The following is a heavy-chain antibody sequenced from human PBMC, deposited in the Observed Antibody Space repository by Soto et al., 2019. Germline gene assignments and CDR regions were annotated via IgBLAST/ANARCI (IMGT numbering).Heavy chain of an antibody. J-gene: IGHJ5*02. CDR3: ARGQRFADWFDP. CDR1: GGSMSSYY. CDR2: VYSSGGT. Sequence: QVHLQQSGPGLVNPSETLSLTCTFSGGSMSSYYWTWFRQPAAKGLEWIGRVYSSGGTHYNTSLKSRVTISLDTSKNQFSLRLLSVTDADTAVYYCARGQRFADWFDPWGQGTLVTVSS. V-gene: IGHV4-4*07. D-gene: IGHD3-3*01.